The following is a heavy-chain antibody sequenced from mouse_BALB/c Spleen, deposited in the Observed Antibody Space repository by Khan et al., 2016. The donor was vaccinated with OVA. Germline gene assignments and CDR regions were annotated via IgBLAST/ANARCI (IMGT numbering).Heavy chain of an antibody. CDR1: GYTFTNYG. D-gene: IGHD2-10*01. J-gene: IGHJ4*01. CDR3: ARPPYFSYVMVY. V-gene: IGHV9-3-1*01. Sequence: QIQLVQSGPELMKPGETVKISCKASGYTFTNYGMNWVKQAPGKGLKWMGWINTYTGEPTYADDFNGRFAFSLETSASTAYLQINNLKNEDTATYFCARPPYFSYVMVYWGQGTSVTVSS. CDR2: INTYTGEP.